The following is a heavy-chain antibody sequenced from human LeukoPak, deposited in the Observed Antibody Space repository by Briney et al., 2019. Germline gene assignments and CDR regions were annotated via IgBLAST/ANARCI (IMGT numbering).Heavy chain of an antibody. D-gene: IGHD5-24*01. J-gene: IGHJ4*02. CDR2: IKQDGSEK. Sequence: PGGSLRLSCAASGFTFSSYWMSWVRQAPGKGLEWVANIKQDGSEKYYVDSVKSRFTISRDNAKNSLYLQMNSLRAEDTAIYYCTRVGYIDEGIDYWGQGTLVTVSS. CDR3: TRVGYIDEGIDY. V-gene: IGHV3-7*04. CDR1: GFTFSSYW.